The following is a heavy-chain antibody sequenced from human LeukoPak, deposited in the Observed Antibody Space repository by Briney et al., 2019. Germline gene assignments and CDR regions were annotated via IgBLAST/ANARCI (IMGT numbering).Heavy chain of an antibody. CDR1: GFTFRKYW. D-gene: IGHD4-23*01. V-gene: IGHV3-30*18. CDR2: ISYDGSNK. J-gene: IGHJ4*02. CDR3: AKDFQSTVVTPVDY. Sequence: GGSLRLSCAASGFTFRKYWLHWVRQAPGKGLEWVAVISYDGSNKYYADSVKGRFTISRDNSKNTLYLQMNSLRAEDTAVYYCAKDFQSTVVTPVDYWGQGTLVTVSS.